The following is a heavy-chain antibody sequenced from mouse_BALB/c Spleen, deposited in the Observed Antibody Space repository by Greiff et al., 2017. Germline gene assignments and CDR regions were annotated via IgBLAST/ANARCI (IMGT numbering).Heavy chain of an antibody. CDR3: ACGNSYAMDY. Sequence: VQLQQSGAELVKPGASVKLSCTASGFNIKDTYMHWVKQRPEQGLEWIGRIDPANGNTKYDPKFQGKATITADTSSNTAYLQLSSLTSEDTAVYYCACGNSYAMDYWGQGTSVTVSS. J-gene: IGHJ4*01. CDR2: IDPANGNT. CDR1: GFNIKDTY. V-gene: IGHV14-3*02. D-gene: IGHD2-1*01.